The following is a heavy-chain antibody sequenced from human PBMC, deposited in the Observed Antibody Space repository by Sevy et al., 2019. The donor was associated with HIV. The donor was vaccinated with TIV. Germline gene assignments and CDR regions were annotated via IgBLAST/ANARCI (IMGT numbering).Heavy chain of an antibody. Sequence: ASVKVSCKVSGYTLTQLSMHWVRQAPGKALESMGTFDPEDGKTIYAQKFQGRVTMTEDKSTDTAYMQLTSLRSEDTAVFYCAVTKDYYDSSGYPFDYWGLGTLVTVSS. CDR3: AVTKDYYDSSGYPFDY. J-gene: IGHJ4*02. CDR1: GYTLTQLS. CDR2: FDPEDGKT. D-gene: IGHD3-22*01. V-gene: IGHV1-24*01.